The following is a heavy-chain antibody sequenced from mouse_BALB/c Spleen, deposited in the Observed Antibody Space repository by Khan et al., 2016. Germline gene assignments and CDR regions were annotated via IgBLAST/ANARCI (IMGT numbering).Heavy chain of an antibody. CDR1: GFSLTTYG. CDR2: IWAGGST. V-gene: IGHV2-9*02. J-gene: IGHJ2*01. CDR3: ARDSGSGLYYFDY. D-gene: IGHD1-3*01. Sequence: QVQLKESGPGLVAPSQSLSITCTVSGFSLTTYGIHWVRQPPGKGLEWLGIIWAGGSTNYNSALMSRLSISKDNSKSRVLLKMNSLQTDDTAMYXCARDSGSGLYYFDYWGQGTTLTVSS.